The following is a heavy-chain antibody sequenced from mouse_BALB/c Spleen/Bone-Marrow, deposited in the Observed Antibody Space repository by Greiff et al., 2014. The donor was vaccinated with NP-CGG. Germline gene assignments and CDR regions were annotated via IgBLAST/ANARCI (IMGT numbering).Heavy chain of an antibody. CDR1: GYTFTSYY. V-gene: IGHV1S56*01. Sequence: VHLVESGPELVKPGASVRISCKASGYTFTSYYIHWVKQRPGQGLEWIGWIYPGNVNTKYNEKFKGKATLTADKSSSTAYMQLSSLTSEDSAVYFCARDTMDYWGQGTSVTVSS. CDR3: ARDTMDY. CDR2: IYPGNVNT. J-gene: IGHJ4*01.